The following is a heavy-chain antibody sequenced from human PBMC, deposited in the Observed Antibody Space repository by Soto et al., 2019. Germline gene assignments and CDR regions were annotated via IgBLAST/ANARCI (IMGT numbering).Heavy chain of an antibody. V-gene: IGHV4-30-4*01. D-gene: IGHD3-3*01. CDR1: GGSISSGDYY. CDR2: IYYSGST. Sequence: SETLSLTCTVSGGSISSGDYYWSWIRQPPGKGLEWIGYIYYSGSTYYNPSLKSRVTISVDTSKNRFSLKLSSVTAADTAVYYCARDYPEGAIFYGMDVWGQGTTVTVSS. J-gene: IGHJ6*02. CDR3: ARDYPEGAIFYGMDV.